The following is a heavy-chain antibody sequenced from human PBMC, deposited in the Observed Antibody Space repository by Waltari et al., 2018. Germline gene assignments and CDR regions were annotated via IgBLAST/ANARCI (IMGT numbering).Heavy chain of an antibody. Sequence: QVQLVQSGAEVKKPGASVKVSCKASDYKFTSYYVTWVRQAPGQGLEWMGLISTYAGQPSYAQSLHGRVSLTTDTSTSTAFLELRSLRFADTAVDYCARTYGSSSFYYGMDVWGQGTTVTVSS. J-gene: IGHJ6*02. CDR2: ISTYAGQP. V-gene: IGHV1-18*01. D-gene: IGHD3-10*01. CDR1: DYKFTSYY. CDR3: ARTYGSSSFYYGMDV.